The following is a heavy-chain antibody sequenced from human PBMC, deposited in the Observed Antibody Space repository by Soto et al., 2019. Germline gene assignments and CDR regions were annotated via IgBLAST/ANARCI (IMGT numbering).Heavy chain of an antibody. V-gene: IGHV3-23*01. CDR2: ISGSGDST. Sequence: PGGSLRLSCSASGFTFSSYAMNWVRQAPGKGLEWVSVISGSGDSTYYADSVKGRFTISRDNSKNTLYLQMNSLRAEDTAVYYCAYSSTPFDYWGQGTLVTVSS. J-gene: IGHJ4*02. D-gene: IGHD6-13*01. CDR3: AYSSTPFDY. CDR1: GFTFSSYA.